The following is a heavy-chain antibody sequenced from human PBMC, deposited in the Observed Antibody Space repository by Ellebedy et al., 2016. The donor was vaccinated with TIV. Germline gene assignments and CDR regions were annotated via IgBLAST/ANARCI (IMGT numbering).Heavy chain of an antibody. D-gene: IGHD5-24*01. CDR3: ARGMTRDGYNPPDS. J-gene: IGHJ4*02. CDR2: IWYDGSNK. Sequence: PGGSLRLSCAASGFTFSSYGMHWVRQAPGKGREWVAVIWYDGSNKYYADSVKGRFTISRDNSKNTLYLQMNSLRAEDTSVYYCARGMTRDGYNPPDSWGQGTLVTVSS. V-gene: IGHV3-33*01. CDR1: GFTFSSYG.